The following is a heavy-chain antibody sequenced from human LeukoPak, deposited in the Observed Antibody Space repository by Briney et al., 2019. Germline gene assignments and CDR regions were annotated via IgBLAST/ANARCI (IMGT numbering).Heavy chain of an antibody. CDR1: GFTLSSYW. CDR3: ARAKQQAAY. D-gene: IGHD6-13*01. Sequence: GGSLRLSCAASGFTLSSYWVSWVRQAPGKGLEWVANIKQDGSEKYYVDSVKGRFTISRDNAKNSLYLQMNSLRAEDTAVYYCARAKQQAAYWGQGTLVTVSS. V-gene: IGHV3-7*03. J-gene: IGHJ4*02. CDR2: IKQDGSEK.